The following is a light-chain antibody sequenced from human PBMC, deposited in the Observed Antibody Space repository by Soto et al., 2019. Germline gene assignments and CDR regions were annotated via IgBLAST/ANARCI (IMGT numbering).Light chain of an antibody. Sequence: EIVLTQSPGTLSLSPGERATLSCRASQSLGNPYLACSQRKPGQAPRLLIYDASSRATDIPDRFSGSGAGPDFTLTISRLEPEDSAVYYCQQYGTLITFGQGTRLEIK. V-gene: IGKV3-20*01. CDR3: QQYGTLIT. CDR1: QSLGNPY. CDR2: DAS. J-gene: IGKJ5*01.